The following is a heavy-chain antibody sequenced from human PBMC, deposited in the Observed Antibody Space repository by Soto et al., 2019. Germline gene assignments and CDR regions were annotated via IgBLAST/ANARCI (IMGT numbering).Heavy chain of an antibody. D-gene: IGHD5-12*01. J-gene: IGHJ4*02. V-gene: IGHV4-59*01. Sequence: ETLSLTCTVSGGSISSYYWSWIRQPPGKGLEWIGYIYYSGSTNYNPSLKSRVTISVDTSKNQFSLKLSSVTAADTAVYYCARGLTSGYDNLDYWGQGTLVTVSS. CDR3: ARGLTSGYDNLDY. CDR2: IYYSGST. CDR1: GGSISSYY.